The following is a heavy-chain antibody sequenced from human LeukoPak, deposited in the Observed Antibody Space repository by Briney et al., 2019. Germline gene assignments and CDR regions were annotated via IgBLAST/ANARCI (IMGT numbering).Heavy chain of an antibody. Sequence: GALRLSCAASRFTVTSNHMNWVRQSPGKGLEWVSVIYNGDNTNYADSVKGRFTISRDNSKNTLYLQMNSLRAEDTAAYFCARASQWLAFDNWGQGTLVTVSS. V-gene: IGHV3-66*01. D-gene: IGHD6-19*01. J-gene: IGHJ4*02. CDR1: RFTVTSNH. CDR2: IYNGDNT. CDR3: ARASQWLAFDN.